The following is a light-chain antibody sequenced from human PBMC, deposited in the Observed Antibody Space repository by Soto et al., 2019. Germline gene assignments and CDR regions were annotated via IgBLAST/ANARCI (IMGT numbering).Light chain of an antibody. J-gene: IGKJ2*01. V-gene: IGKV1-5*01. Sequence: EIQMTQSPSTLSASVGDRVTITCRASQSISTNLAWYQQKPGKAPEVLIYDASTLDSGVPSRFSGSGSGTKFTLTISSLQPDDVATYYCQQDSSNLYTFGQGTKLEIK. CDR1: QSISTN. CDR2: DAS. CDR3: QQDSSNLYT.